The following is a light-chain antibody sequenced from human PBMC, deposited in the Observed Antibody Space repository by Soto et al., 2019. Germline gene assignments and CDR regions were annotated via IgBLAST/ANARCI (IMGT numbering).Light chain of an antibody. V-gene: IGLV2-23*01. CDR3: CAYAGSSTWDVV. J-gene: IGLJ2*01. Sequence: QSALTQPASVSGSPGQSITISCTGTSSDVGSYNLVSWYQQHPGKAPKLMIYEGTKRPSGVSNRFSGSNSGNTASLTIYGLQAEDEAGYYCCAYAGSSTWDVVFGGGTKLTVL. CDR2: EGT. CDR1: SSDVGSYNL.